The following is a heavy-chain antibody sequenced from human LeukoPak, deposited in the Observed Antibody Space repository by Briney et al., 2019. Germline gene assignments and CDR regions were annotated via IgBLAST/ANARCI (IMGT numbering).Heavy chain of an antibody. D-gene: IGHD5-24*01. Sequence: SETLSLTCTVSGGSISSYYWSWIRQPPGKGLEWIGYIYYSGSTNYNPSLKSRVTISVDTSKNQFSLKLSSVTAADTAVYYCARPRDGYLHGAFDIWGQGTMVTVSS. CDR3: ARPRDGYLHGAFDI. CDR2: IYYSGST. V-gene: IGHV4-59*01. J-gene: IGHJ3*02. CDR1: GGSISSYY.